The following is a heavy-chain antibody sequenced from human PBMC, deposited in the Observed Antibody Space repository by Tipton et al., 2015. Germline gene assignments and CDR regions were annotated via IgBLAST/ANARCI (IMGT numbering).Heavy chain of an antibody. CDR3: ARGLSALRYFVYQGAFDI. CDR2: INHSGST. Sequence: TLSLTCTVSGYSLSSGGLYWSWIRQPPGKGLEWIGEINHSGSTNCNPSLKSRVTISIDTSKNQFSLKLSSVTAADTAVYYCARGLSALRYFVYQGAFDIWGQGTVVTVSS. V-gene: IGHV4-34*01. D-gene: IGHD3-9*01. CDR1: GYSLSSGGLY. J-gene: IGHJ3*02.